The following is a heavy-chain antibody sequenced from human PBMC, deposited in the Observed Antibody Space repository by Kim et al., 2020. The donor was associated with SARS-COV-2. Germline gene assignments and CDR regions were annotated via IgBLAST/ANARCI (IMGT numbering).Heavy chain of an antibody. J-gene: IGHJ6*01. Sequence: GGSLRLSCAASGFTFSSYAMHWVRQATGKGLEWVSVIGTAGGTNYPAAVEDGFTITREDANNSSYHQMNSLRAGDAAVEYCARGDRSSSYGSQVIWCYY. V-gene: IGHV3-13*01. CDR1: GFTFSSYA. CDR2: IGTAGGT. D-gene: IGHD3-22*01. CDR3: ARGDRSSSYGSQVIWCYY.